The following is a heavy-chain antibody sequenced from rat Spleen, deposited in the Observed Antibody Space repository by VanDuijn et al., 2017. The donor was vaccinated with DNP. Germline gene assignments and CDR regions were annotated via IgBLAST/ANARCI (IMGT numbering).Heavy chain of an antibody. J-gene: IGHJ4*01. CDR1: AYSITSHY. Sequence: EVQLQESGPGLVKPSQSLSLTCSVTAYSITSHYWGWIRRFPGNKMEWIGHISYSGSTSYNPSLKSRISITRDTSKNQFFLQLNSVTTEDTATYYCASYYYDGYYAMDAWGQGTSVTVSS. D-gene: IGHD1-12*02. V-gene: IGHV3-1*01. CDR2: ISYSGST. CDR3: ASYYYDGYYAMDA.